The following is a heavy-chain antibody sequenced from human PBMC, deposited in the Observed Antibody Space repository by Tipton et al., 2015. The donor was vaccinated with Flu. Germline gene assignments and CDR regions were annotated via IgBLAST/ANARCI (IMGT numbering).Heavy chain of an antibody. CDR2: IYPSGSA. Sequence: TLSLTCTVSGGSISRGSYYWSWIRQPAGKGLERIGLIYPSGSANYNPSLKSRVTISVDTSKDQFSLSLTSVTAADTAVDYCVRDRWNGFDTWGQGTRVTVSS. CDR3: VRDRWNGFDT. V-gene: IGHV4-61*02. CDR1: GGSISRGSYY. J-gene: IGHJ3*02. D-gene: IGHD4-23*01.